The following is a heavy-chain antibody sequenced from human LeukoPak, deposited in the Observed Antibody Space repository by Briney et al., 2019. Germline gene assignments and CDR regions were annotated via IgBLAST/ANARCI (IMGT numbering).Heavy chain of an antibody. CDR2: ISAYNGNT. D-gene: IGHD3-9*01. V-gene: IGHV1-18*01. CDR3: ARGFEGYYYYSMDV. Sequence: ASVKVSCKASGYTFTSYGVSWVRQAPGQGLEWMGWISAYNGNTNYAQKLQGRVTMTTDTSTSTAYMELRSLRSDDTAVYYCARGFEGYYYYSMDVWGKGTTVTVSS. CDR1: GYTFTSYG. J-gene: IGHJ6*03.